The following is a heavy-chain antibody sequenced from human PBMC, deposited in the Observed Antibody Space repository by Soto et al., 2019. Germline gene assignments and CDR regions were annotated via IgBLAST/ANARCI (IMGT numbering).Heavy chain of an antibody. D-gene: IGHD6-19*01. V-gene: IGHV1-3*01. Sequence: QVQLVQSGAEVKKPGASVKVTCKASGYTFTSYATHWVRQAPGQRLEWMGWFNAGNGNTKYSQKFQDRVTITRDTSASTAYMELSSLRSEDTAVNYCARDLGGWPDYWGQGTLVTVSS. J-gene: IGHJ4*02. CDR3: ARDLGGWPDY. CDR1: GYTFTSYA. CDR2: FNAGNGNT.